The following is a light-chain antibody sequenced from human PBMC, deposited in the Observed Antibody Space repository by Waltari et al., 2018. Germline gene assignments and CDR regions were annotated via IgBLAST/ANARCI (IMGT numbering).Light chain of an antibody. CDR2: DAS. CDR1: QSVSIY. Sequence: EIVLTQSPATLSLSPGERATLSCTASQSVSIYLAWYQQKPGQAPRLLIYDASNRATGIPARFSGRGSGTDFTLTNNSLEPEDFAVYYCQQRSEWPRTFGGGTRVEIK. J-gene: IGKJ4*01. V-gene: IGKV3-11*01. CDR3: QQRSEWPRT.